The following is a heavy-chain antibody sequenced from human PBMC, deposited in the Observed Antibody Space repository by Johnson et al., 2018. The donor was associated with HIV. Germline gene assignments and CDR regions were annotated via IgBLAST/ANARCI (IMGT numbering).Heavy chain of an antibody. CDR3: ARVGGATGAFDI. V-gene: IGHV3-53*01. Sequence: VQLVESGGGLIQPGGSLRLSCAASGFTVSSNYMSWVRQAPGKGLEWVSVIYTGGITYYADSVKGRFTISRDDAKNTVYLQMNSLRAEDTAVYYCARVGGATGAFDIWGQGTMVTVSS. CDR1: GFTVSSNY. J-gene: IGHJ3*02. D-gene: IGHD1-26*01. CDR2: IYTGGIT.